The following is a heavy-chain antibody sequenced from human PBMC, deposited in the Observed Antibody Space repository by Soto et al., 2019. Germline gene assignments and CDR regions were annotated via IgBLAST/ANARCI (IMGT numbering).Heavy chain of an antibody. CDR2: IYYSGST. CDR1: GGSISSGGYY. D-gene: IGHD5-18*01. J-gene: IGHJ6*02. Sequence: QVQLQESGPGLVKPSQTLSLTCTVSGGSISSGGYYWSWIRQHPGKGLEWIGYIYYSGSTYYNPSLKIRVTISVDTSNNQFSLKLRSVTAADTAVYYCARYQGEYSPVPGAMDVWGQGTTVNVSS. V-gene: IGHV4-31*03. CDR3: ARYQGEYSPVPGAMDV.